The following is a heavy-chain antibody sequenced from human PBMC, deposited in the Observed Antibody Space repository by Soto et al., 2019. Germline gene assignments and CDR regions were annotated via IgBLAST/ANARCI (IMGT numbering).Heavy chain of an antibody. CDR2: ISGSGTSA. Sequence: EVQLLESGGGLVQPGGSLRLSCAASGFTFSIYAMTWVRQAPGKGLEWVSTISGSGTSAYYADSVKGRFTFSRDNSKNPLHLQMNSLRAEETALYYCAKLGSNGWYDAFDIWGQGTVVTVSS. J-gene: IGHJ3*02. V-gene: IGHV3-23*01. CDR1: GFTFSIYA. CDR3: AKLGSNGWYDAFDI. D-gene: IGHD6-19*01.